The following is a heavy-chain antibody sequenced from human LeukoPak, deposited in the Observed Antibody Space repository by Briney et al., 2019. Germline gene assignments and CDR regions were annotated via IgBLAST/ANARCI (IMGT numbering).Heavy chain of an antibody. V-gene: IGHV3-30-3*01. D-gene: IGHD7-27*01. CDR3: AKGQNWGSVYFDY. J-gene: IGHJ4*02. CDR1: GFTFSSYA. Sequence: GGSLRLSCAVSGFTFSSYAMHWVRQAPGKGLEWVAVISYDGSNKYYADSVKGRLTISRDNSKSTLYLQMNSLRAEDTAVYYCAKGQNWGSVYFDYWGQGTLVSVSS. CDR2: ISYDGSNK.